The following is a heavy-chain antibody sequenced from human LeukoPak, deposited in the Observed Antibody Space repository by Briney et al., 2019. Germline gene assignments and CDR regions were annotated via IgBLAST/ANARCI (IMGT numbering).Heavy chain of an antibody. CDR1: GGSFSGYY. CDR2: INPSGST. CDR3: ARGRQEISMILVVMTGVSYYLDV. J-gene: IGHJ6*03. Sequence: SETLSLTCAVYGGSFSGYYWTWIRQSPGKGLEWTGEINPSGSTYYNPSLKSRLTISRDTSKNQFSPRLSSVTAADTAVYYCARGRQEISMILVVMTGVSYYLDVWGKGTTVTVS. D-gene: IGHD3-22*01. V-gene: IGHV4-34*01.